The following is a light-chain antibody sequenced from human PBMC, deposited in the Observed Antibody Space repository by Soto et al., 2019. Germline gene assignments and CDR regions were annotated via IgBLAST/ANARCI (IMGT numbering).Light chain of an antibody. V-gene: IGKV3D-15*01. Sequence: TKCPVTLSVSPGERATLSCRASQGISSYLAWYQQKPGQAPRLLIYYTSTRATGIPARFSGSGSGTDFTLTISSLQSEDFATYYCQQANSCPLTFGQGTKVDIK. J-gene: IGKJ4*01. CDR3: QQANSCPLT. CDR2: YTS. CDR1: QGISSY.